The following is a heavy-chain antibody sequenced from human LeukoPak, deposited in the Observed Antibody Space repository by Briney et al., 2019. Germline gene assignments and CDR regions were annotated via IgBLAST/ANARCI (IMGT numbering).Heavy chain of an antibody. V-gene: IGHV3-48*04. CDR1: GFIFSSFN. J-gene: IGHJ2*01. CDR2: ISSSSDTK. CDR3: ARDLEEDYSNWYFDL. Sequence: GGSLRLSCAASGFIFSSFNMNWVRQAPGKGLEWVSYISSSSDTKYYTDSVKGRFTISRDNAENSLYLQMNSLRAEDTAVYYCARDLEEDYSNWYFDLWGRGTLVTVSS. D-gene: IGHD2-15*01.